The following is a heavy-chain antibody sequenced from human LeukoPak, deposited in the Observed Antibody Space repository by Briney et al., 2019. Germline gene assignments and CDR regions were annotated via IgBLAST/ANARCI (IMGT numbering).Heavy chain of an antibody. D-gene: IGHD6-19*01. V-gene: IGHV4-61*02. Sequence: PSQTLSLTCTVSGASISSSSYYWSWIRQPAGKGLEWIGRIYTTGSTNYNPSLKSRVTISLDMSKNQFSLKLSSVTAADTAVYYCARKQWVEYYFESWGQGTLVTVSS. J-gene: IGHJ4*02. CDR1: GASISSSSYY. CDR3: ARKQWVEYYFES. CDR2: IYTTGST.